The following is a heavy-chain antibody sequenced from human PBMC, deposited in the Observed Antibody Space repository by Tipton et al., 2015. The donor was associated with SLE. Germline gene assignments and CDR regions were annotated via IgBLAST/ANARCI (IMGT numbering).Heavy chain of an antibody. Sequence: SLRLSCVVSGFSFSTSWMSWVRQAPGKGLEWVANINQDGSEKYYVDSVKGRFTISRDNAENSLYLQMNSLRVDDTAVYYCARGGLAPGADWGQGILVTVSS. D-gene: IGHD6-19*01. V-gene: IGHV3-7*01. CDR2: INQDGSEK. CDR1: GFSFSTSW. CDR3: ARGGLAPGAD. J-gene: IGHJ4*02.